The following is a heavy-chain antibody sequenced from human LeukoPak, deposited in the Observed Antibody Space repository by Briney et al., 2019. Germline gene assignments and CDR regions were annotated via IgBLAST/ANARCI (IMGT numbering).Heavy chain of an antibody. Sequence: GGSLRLSCAASGFTFSSYEMNWVRQAPGKGLEWVSYISSSGSTIYYADSVKGRFTISRDNAKNSLYLQMNSLRAEDTAVYYCARNTDSSSWLGYFDYWGQGTLVTVSS. CDR2: ISSSGSTI. D-gene: IGHD6-13*01. J-gene: IGHJ4*02. CDR1: GFTFSSYE. CDR3: ARNTDSSSWLGYFDY. V-gene: IGHV3-48*03.